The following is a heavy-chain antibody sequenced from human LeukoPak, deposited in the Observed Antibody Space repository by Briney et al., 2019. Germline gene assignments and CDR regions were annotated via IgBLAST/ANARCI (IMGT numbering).Heavy chain of an antibody. Sequence: SETLSLTCAVCGGSFSGYYWSWIRQPPGKGLEWIGEINHSGSTNYNPSLKSRVTISVDTSKNQFSLKLSSVTAADTAVYYCARGYCTNGVCYFDYWGQGTLVTVSS. V-gene: IGHV4-34*01. J-gene: IGHJ4*02. CDR2: INHSGST. CDR1: GGSFSGYY. CDR3: ARGYCTNGVCYFDY. D-gene: IGHD2-8*01.